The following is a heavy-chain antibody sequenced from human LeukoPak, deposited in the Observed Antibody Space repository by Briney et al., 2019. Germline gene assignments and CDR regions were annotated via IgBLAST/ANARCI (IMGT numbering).Heavy chain of an antibody. CDR2: ISSSGITI. J-gene: IGHJ4*02. CDR3: ARESIFGVVTQYYFDY. D-gene: IGHD3-3*01. V-gene: IGHV3-11*04. CDR1: GFSVSEND. Sequence: GGSLRLSCEASGFSVSENDMSWIRQAPGKGLEWVSYISSSGITIYYADSVRGRFTISRDNAKNSLYLQMNSLRAEDTAVYYGARESIFGVVTQYYFDYWGQGTLVTVSS.